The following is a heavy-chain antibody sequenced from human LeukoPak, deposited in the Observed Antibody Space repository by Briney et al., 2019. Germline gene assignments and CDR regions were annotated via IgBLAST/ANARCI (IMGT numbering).Heavy chain of an antibody. J-gene: IGHJ4*02. CDR1: GGSISSSSYY. V-gene: IGHV4-39*01. CDR2: FYYTGST. CDR3: ASGYSGSWAIDF. D-gene: IGHD6-13*01. Sequence: PSETLSLTCSVSGGSISSSSYYWGWIRQPPGKGLEWIGSFYYTGSTYYNPSLKSRVTISVDTSNIQFSLKLSSVTAADTAVYYCASGYSGSWAIDFWGQGALVTVSS.